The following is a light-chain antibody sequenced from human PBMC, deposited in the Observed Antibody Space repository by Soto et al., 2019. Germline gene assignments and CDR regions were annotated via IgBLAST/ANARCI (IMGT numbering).Light chain of an antibody. CDR2: SNN. Sequence: LTQPPSASGTPGQRVTISCSGSSSNIGSNTVNWYQQLPGTAPKLLIYSNNQRPSGVPDRFSGSKSGTSASLAISGLQSEDEADYYCAAWDDSLKVVFGGGTKLTVL. V-gene: IGLV1-44*01. CDR3: AAWDDSLKVV. CDR1: SSNIGSNT. J-gene: IGLJ2*01.